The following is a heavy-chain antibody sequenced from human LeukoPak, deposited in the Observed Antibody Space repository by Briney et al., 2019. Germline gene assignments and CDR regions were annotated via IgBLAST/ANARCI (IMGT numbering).Heavy chain of an antibody. V-gene: IGHV3-21*04. CDR1: GFTFSTYA. CDR3: ARDLVAPFGMDV. D-gene: IGHD3-16*01. J-gene: IGHJ6*02. CDR2: ISSSSSYI. Sequence: GGSLRLSCAASGFTFSTYAMSWVRQAPGKGLEWVSSISSSSSYIYYADSVKGRFTISRDNAKNSLYLQMNSLRAEDTAVYYCARDLVAPFGMDVWGQGTTVTVSS.